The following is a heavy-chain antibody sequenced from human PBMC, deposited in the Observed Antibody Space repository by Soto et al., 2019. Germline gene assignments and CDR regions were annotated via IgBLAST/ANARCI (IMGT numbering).Heavy chain of an antibody. CDR3: ARGRIRTYYDILTGFDY. Sequence: SETLSLTCTVSGGSISSYYWSWIRQPPGKGLEWIGYIYYSGSTNYNPSLTSRVTISVDTSKNQFSLKLSSVTAADTAVYYCARGRIRTYYDILTGFDYWGQGTLVTVSS. V-gene: IGHV4-59*01. D-gene: IGHD3-9*01. CDR1: GGSISSYY. CDR2: IYYSGST. J-gene: IGHJ4*02.